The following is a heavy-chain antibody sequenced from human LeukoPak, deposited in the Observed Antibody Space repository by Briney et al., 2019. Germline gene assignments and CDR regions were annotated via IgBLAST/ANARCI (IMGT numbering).Heavy chain of an antibody. D-gene: IGHD1-7*01. CDR1: GDSVSNNYAA. J-gene: IGHJ4*02. CDR2: TYYRSKWYN. CDR3: ARVDRAISISGTLGD. Sequence: SQTLSLTCAISGDSVSNNYAAWNWIRQSPSRGLEWLGRTYYRSKWYNDYAVSVRGRITINPDTSKNQFSLQLSSVTPEDTAVYYCARVDRAISISGTLGDWGQGTRVTVSS. V-gene: IGHV6-1*01.